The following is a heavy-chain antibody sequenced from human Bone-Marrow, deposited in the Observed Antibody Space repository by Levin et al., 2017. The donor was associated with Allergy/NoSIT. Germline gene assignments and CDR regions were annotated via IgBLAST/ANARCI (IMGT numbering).Heavy chain of an antibody. Sequence: GESLKISCAASGFTFSSYGMHWVRQAPGKGLEWVAVISYDGSNKYYADSVKGRFTISRDNSKNTLYLQMNSLRAEDTAVYYCAKDFDYGDPIYYYYGMDVWGQGTTVTVSS. CDR3: AKDFDYGDPIYYYYGMDV. V-gene: IGHV3-30*18. J-gene: IGHJ6*02. CDR1: GFTFSSYG. D-gene: IGHD4-17*01. CDR2: ISYDGSNK.